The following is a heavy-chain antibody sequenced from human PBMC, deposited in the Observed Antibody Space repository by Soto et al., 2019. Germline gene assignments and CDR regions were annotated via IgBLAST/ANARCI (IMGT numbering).Heavy chain of an antibody. CDR3: AKGGGVAEPYCFDY. V-gene: IGHV3-23*01. Sequence: GGSMSPARAPVGFILSTDSMSWVRQAPGKGLGWVSTTSGSGGRINYADSAEGRFTISRDNSTHTLYVQMTSHRTEDPAVYVCAKGGGVAEPYCFDYWGQGTLVTVSS. CDR2: TSGSGGRI. D-gene: IGHD3-16*01. CDR1: GFILSTDS. J-gene: IGHJ4*02.